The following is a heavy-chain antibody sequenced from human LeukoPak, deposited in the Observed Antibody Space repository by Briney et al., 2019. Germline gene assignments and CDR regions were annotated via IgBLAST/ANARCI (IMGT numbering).Heavy chain of an antibody. CDR1: GFTFSSYG. V-gene: IGHV3-30*18. Sequence: PGGSLRLSCAASGFTFSSYGMHWVCQAPGKGLEWVAVISYDGSNKYYADSVKGRFTISRDNSKNTLYLQMNSLRAEDTAVYYCAKLNGDLDYWGQGTLVTVSS. CDR2: ISYDGSNK. CDR3: AKLNGDLDY. J-gene: IGHJ4*02. D-gene: IGHD4-17*01.